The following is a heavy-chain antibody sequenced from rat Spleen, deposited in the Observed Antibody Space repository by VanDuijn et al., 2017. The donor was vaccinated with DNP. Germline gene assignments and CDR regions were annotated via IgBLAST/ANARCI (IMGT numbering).Heavy chain of an antibody. CDR2: LTTGGGNI. Sequence: EVQLVESGGGLVQPGRSLRLSCVASGFSFRDYDMAWVRQAPTTGLEWGASLTTGGGNIYYRDSVKGRFTISRDDAKNTQYLQMDSLRSEDTATYYCARRGYYGSYWYFDFWGPGTMVTVSS. V-gene: IGHV5S13*01. CDR3: ARRGYYGSYWYFDF. CDR1: GFSFRDYD. D-gene: IGHD1-6*01. J-gene: IGHJ1*01.